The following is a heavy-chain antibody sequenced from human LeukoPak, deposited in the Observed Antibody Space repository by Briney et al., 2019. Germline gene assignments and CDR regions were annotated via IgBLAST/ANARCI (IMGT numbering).Heavy chain of an antibody. CDR2: LNSDGSST. CDR1: GFTFSSYW. J-gene: IGHJ3*02. V-gene: IGHV3-74*01. Sequence: GGSLRLSCAASGFTFSSYWMHWVRQAPGKGLVWVSCLNSDGSSTRYADSVRGRFTISRDNAKNTLYLQMNSLRAEDTAVYYCATGNYHAFDIWGQGTIVTVSS. CDR3: ATGNYHAFDI. D-gene: IGHD1-7*01.